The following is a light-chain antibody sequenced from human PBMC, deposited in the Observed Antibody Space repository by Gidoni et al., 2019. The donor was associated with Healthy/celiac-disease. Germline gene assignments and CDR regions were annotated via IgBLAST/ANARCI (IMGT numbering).Light chain of an antibody. V-gene: IGKV1-39*01. CDR3: QQSDSTPTT. CDR1: QSTSSY. J-gene: IGKJ5*01. Sequence: DIQMTQSPSSLSASVGDRVTITCRASQSTSSYLNWYQQKPGNAPKLLIYAASSLQSGVPSRFSGSGAGTDFTITISSLQPEEFATYYCQQSDSTPTTFGQGTRLEIK. CDR2: AAS.